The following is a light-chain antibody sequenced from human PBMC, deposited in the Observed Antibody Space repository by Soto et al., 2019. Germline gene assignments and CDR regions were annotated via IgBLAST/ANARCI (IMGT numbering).Light chain of an antibody. V-gene: IGKV1-5*01. CDR1: QNISTW. CDR3: QQYNSYSIT. Sequence: EIQMTQSPSTMSASVGDRVTITCRASQNISTWLAWFQQKPGKAPNLLIYDASSLQSGVPSRFSGSGSGTQGTLTISSLKKDDGATYFCQQYNSYSITFGQGTRLEIK. CDR2: DAS. J-gene: IGKJ5*01.